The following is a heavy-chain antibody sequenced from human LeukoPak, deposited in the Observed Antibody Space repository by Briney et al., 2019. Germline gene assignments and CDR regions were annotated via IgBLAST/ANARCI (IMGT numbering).Heavy chain of an antibody. CDR2: IYYSGST. V-gene: IGHV4-31*03. CDR1: GGSISSGGYY. CDR3: AGGSYCSSTSCYAGAPYYYYGMDV. D-gene: IGHD2-2*01. Sequence: SQTLSLTCTVSGGSISSGGYYWSWIRQHPGKGLEWIGYIYYSGSTYYNPSLKSRVTISVDTSKNQFSLKLSSVTAADTAVYYCAGGSYCSSTSCYAGAPYYYYGMDVWGKGTTVTVSS. J-gene: IGHJ6*04.